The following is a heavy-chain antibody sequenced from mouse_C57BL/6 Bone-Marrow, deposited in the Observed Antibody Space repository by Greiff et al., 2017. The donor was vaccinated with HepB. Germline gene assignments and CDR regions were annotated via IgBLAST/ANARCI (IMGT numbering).Heavy chain of an antibody. CDR1: GYTFTSYW. Sequence: VQLQQSGAELAKPGASVKLSCKASGYTFTSYWMHWVKQRPGQGLEWIGYINPSSGYTKYHQKFKDKATLTADKSSSTAYMQLSSLTYEDSAVYNCADFPSYSNSYYYAMDYWGQGTSDTVSS. D-gene: IGHD2-5*01. V-gene: IGHV1-7*01. CDR3: ADFPSYSNSYYYAMDY. J-gene: IGHJ4*01. CDR2: INPSSGYT.